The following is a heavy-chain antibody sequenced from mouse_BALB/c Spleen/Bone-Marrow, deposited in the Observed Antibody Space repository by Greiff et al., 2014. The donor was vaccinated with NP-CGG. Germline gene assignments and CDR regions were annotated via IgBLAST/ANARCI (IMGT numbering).Heavy chain of an antibody. CDR2: IYPGDGDT. D-gene: IGHD2-14*01. Sequence: QVQLQQSGAGLVRPGSSVKISCKASGYAFSSYWMNWVKQRPGQGLEWIGQIYPGDGDTNYNGKFKGKATLTADKSSSTAYMQLSSLTSEDSAVYFCARRGYYRYDSFAYWGQGTLVTVSA. J-gene: IGHJ3*01. CDR1: GYAFSSYW. CDR3: ARRGYYRYDSFAY. V-gene: IGHV1-80*01.